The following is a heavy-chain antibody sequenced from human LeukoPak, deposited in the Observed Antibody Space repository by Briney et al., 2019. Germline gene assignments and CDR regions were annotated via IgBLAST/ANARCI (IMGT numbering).Heavy chain of an antibody. CDR1: GGSISSYY. CDR3: ARHRPVTYSSGWYPFDY. D-gene: IGHD6-19*01. J-gene: IGHJ4*02. Sequence: PSETLSLTCTVSGGSISSYYWSWIRQPPGKGLEWIGYIYYSGSTNYNPSLKSRVTISVDTSKNQFSLKLSSVTAADTAVYYCARHRPVTYSSGWYPFDYWGQGTLVTVSS. CDR2: IYYSGST. V-gene: IGHV4-59*08.